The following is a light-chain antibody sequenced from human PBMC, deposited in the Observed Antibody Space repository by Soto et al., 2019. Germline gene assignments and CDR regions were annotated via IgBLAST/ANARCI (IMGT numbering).Light chain of an antibody. Sequence: DIQMTQSPSSLSASVGDRVTITCRASQNISPNLCWYQQKPGKAPKLLIYAASSLQNGVPSRFSGSRSGTDFTLTISSLQAEDFATYYCQVSYINIRIFTFGPGTKLDIK. CDR1: QNISPN. J-gene: IGKJ3*01. CDR3: QVSYINIRIFT. V-gene: IGKV1-39*01. CDR2: AAS.